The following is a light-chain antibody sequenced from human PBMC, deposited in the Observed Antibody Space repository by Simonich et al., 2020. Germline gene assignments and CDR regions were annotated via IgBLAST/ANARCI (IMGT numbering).Light chain of an antibody. CDR3: QSYDGSNWV. CDR1: SGSIASNY. Sequence: NFMLTQPHSVSESPGKTVTISCTRSSGSIASNYVQWYQPRPGSSPTTVIYEDNQRPSGVPDRFSGSIDSSSNSASLTISGLKTEDEADYYCQSYDGSNWVFGGGTKLTVL. V-gene: IGLV6-57*01. CDR2: EDN. J-gene: IGLJ3*02.